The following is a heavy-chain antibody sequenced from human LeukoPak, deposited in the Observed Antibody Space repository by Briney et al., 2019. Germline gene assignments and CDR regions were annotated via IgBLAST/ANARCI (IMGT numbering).Heavy chain of an antibody. J-gene: IGHJ5*02. D-gene: IGHD3-22*01. Sequence: SETLSLTCAVYGGSLSGYSWTWIRQPPGKELEWIGEINHSGSTNYNPSLKSRVTISVDTSKNQFSLKLSSVTAADTAVYYCAPPPYYYEANGYSVAWGQGTLVTVSS. CDR1: GGSLSGYS. CDR2: INHSGST. CDR3: APPPYYYEANGYSVA. V-gene: IGHV4-34*01.